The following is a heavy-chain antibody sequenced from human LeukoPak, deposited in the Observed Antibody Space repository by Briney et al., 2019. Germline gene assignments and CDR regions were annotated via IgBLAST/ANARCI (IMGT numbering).Heavy chain of an antibody. CDR3: ARTAPPYYDFWSGHGGWFDP. D-gene: IGHD3-3*01. V-gene: IGHV4-59*01. Sequence: ETLSLTCTVSGGSISSYYWSWIRQPPGKGLEWIGYIYYSGSTNYNPSLKSRVTISVDTSKTQFSLKLTSVTAADTAVYYCARTAPPYYDFWSGHGGWFDPWGQGTLVTVSS. J-gene: IGHJ5*02. CDR1: GGSISSYY. CDR2: IYYSGST.